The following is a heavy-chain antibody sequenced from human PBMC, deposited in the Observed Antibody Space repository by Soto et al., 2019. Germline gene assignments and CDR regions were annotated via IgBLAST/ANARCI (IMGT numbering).Heavy chain of an antibody. J-gene: IGHJ6*02. CDR2: IKPDGSEQ. CDR1: EFTFDKYY. V-gene: IGHV3-7*01. CDR3: ARGNWNYYYGFDV. Sequence: PGGSLRLSCAASEFTFDKYYMTWVRQAPGKGPEWVANIKPDGSEQYYVYSVKGRFTISRDNANNSLYLQMNSLRAEDTAVYFCARGNWNYYYGFDVWGQGATVTVSS. D-gene: IGHD1-20*01.